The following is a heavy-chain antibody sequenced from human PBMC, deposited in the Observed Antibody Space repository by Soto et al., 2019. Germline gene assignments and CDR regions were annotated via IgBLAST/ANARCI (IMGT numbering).Heavy chain of an antibody. V-gene: IGHV4-59*08. Sequence: SETLSLTCTVSGGSISSYDWRWIRQPPGKGLEWIGYIYYSGSTNYNPSLKSRVTISVDTSKNQFSLKLSSVTAADTAVYYCARLEGSGGQYYYYYMDVWGKGTTVTVSS. J-gene: IGHJ6*03. CDR1: GGSISSYD. CDR2: IYYSGST. CDR3: ARLEGSGGQYYYYYMDV. D-gene: IGHD2-15*01.